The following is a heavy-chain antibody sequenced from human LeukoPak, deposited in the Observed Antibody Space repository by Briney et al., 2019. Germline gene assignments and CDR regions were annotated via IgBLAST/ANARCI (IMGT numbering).Heavy chain of an antibody. D-gene: IGHD6-19*01. Sequence: ASVKVSCKASGYTFTSYGISWVRQAPGQGLEWVGWISAYNGNTNYAQKLQGRVTITTDKSTSTAYMELRGVRSADTAVYYCPRGPPADSSGWYGPWGQGTLVTVSS. J-gene: IGHJ5*02. CDR1: GYTFTSYG. V-gene: IGHV1-18*01. CDR2: ISAYNGNT. CDR3: PRGPPADSSGWYGP.